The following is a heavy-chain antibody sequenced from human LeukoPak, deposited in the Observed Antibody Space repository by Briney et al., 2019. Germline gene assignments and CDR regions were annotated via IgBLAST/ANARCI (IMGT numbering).Heavy chain of an antibody. V-gene: IGHV4-59*01. CDR3: ARAPPSAAGYYYGLDV. CDR2: IYYSGST. Sequence: PSETLSLTCTVSGVLISTYYWSWIRQPPGKGLEWIGYIYYSGSTNYNPSLKSRVTISVDTSKNQFSLKLTSVTAADTAEYYCARAPPSAAGYYYGLDVWGQGTTVTVSS. D-gene: IGHD6-13*01. CDR1: GVLISTYY. J-gene: IGHJ6*02.